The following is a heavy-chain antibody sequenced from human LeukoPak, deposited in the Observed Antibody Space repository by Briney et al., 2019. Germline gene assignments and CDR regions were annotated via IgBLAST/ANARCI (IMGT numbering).Heavy chain of an antibody. V-gene: IGHV3-74*01. J-gene: IGHJ6*02. CDR2: VNSDGSST. CDR3: ARGRYYGMDV. CDR1: GFTFTSYW. Sequence: GGSLRLSCAASGFTFTSYWMHWVRQAPGKGLVWVSRVNSDGSSTTYADSVKGRFTISRDNAKNTLYLQMNSLRAEDTAVYYCARGRYYGMDVWGQGTTVTISS.